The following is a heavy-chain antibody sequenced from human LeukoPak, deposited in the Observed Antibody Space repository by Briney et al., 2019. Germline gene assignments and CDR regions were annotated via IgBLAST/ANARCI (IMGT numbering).Heavy chain of an antibody. CDR2: IWYDGSNK. CDR1: GFTFSSYG. CDR3: ARDPYSGYDVYYYYYYGMDV. J-gene: IGHJ6*02. D-gene: IGHD5-12*01. Sequence: GGSLRLSCAASGFTFSSYGMHWVRQAPGKGLEWVAVIWYDGSNKYYADSVKGRFTISRDNSKNTLYLQMNSLRAEDTAVYYCARDPYSGYDVYYYYYYGMDVWGQGTTVTVSS. V-gene: IGHV3-33*01.